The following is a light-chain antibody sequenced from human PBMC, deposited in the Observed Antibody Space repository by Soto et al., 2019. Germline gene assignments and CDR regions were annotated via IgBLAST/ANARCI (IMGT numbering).Light chain of an antibody. CDR3: QHYNSYSEA. CDR1: QTISSW. CDR2: KAS. J-gene: IGKJ1*01. V-gene: IGKV1-5*03. Sequence: DIRMCQSAATLSGSVGDRVTITCRASQTISSWLAWYQQKPGKAPKLLIYKASTLKSGVPSRFSGSGSGTEFTLTISSLQPDDFATYYCQHYNSYSEAFGQGTMVDIK.